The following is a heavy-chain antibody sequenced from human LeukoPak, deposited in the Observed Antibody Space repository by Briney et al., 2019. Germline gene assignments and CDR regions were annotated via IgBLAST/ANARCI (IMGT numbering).Heavy chain of an antibody. V-gene: IGHV4-59*01. D-gene: IGHD2-15*01. Sequence: SETLSLTCTVSGGSISSYYWSWNRQPPGKGLEWIGYIYYSGSTNYNPSLKSRVTISVDTSKNQFSLKLSSVTAADTAVYYCAREGYCSGGSCQNWFDPWGQGTLVTVSS. CDR3: AREGYCSGGSCQNWFDP. CDR1: GGSISSYY. J-gene: IGHJ5*02. CDR2: IYYSGST.